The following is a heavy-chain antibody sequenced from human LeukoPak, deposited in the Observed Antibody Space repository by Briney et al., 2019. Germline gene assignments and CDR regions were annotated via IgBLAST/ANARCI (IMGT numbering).Heavy chain of an antibody. D-gene: IGHD7-27*01. CDR3: ARDLDWGSDY. CDR1: GGTFSSYA. CDR2: IIPIFGTA. Sequence: GGSVKVSCKASGGTFSSYAISWVRQAPGQGLEWMGGIIPIFGTANYAQKFQGRVTITADESKSTAYMELSSLRSEDTAVYYCARDLDWGSDYWGQGTLVTVSS. V-gene: IGHV1-69*13. J-gene: IGHJ4*02.